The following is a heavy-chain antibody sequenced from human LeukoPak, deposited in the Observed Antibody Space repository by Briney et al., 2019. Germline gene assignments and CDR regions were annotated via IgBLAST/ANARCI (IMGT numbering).Heavy chain of an antibody. J-gene: IGHJ4*02. CDR1: GFTFSSYA. V-gene: IGHV3-23*01. Sequence: QSGGSLRLSCAASGFTFSSYAMSWVRQAPGKGLEWVSFISDSGVSTYYADSVKGRFTISRDNSNNTLYLQMNSLRAEDTAVYYCAKSRSSGWDYFDYWGQGTLVTVSS. CDR2: ISDSGVST. CDR3: AKSRSSGWDYFDY. D-gene: IGHD6-19*01.